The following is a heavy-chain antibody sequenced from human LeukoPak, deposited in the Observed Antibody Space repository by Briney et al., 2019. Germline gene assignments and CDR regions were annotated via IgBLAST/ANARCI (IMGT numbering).Heavy chain of an antibody. CDR2: INHSGST. J-gene: IGHJ4*02. V-gene: IGHV4-34*01. Sequence: SETLSLTCAVYGGPFSGYYWSWIRQPPGKGLEWIGEINHSGSTNYNPSLKSRVTISVDTSKNQFSLKLSSVTAADTAVYYCASARAAANYWGQGTLVPVSS. D-gene: IGHD6-13*01. CDR1: GGPFSGYY. CDR3: ASARAAANY.